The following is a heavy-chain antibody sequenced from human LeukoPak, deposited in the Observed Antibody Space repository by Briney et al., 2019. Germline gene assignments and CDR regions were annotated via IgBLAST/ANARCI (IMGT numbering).Heavy chain of an antibody. Sequence: SETLSLTCTVSGDSFSYFYWSWIRQPPGKGLEWIGYIYNSGSTSYNPSLRSRVTISLDTSENQFSLKLSSVTAADTAIYYCARGVVAAAGRTFDFWGQGTLVTVSS. CDR2: IYNSGST. D-gene: IGHD6-13*01. CDR3: ARGVVAAAGRTFDF. CDR1: GDSFSYFY. V-gene: IGHV4-59*01. J-gene: IGHJ4*02.